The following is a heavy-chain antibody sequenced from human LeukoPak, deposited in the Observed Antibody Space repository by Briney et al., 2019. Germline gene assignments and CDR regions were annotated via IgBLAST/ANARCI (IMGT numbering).Heavy chain of an antibody. CDR3: ARGRKQQLVYYMDV. V-gene: IGHV4-34*01. J-gene: IGHJ6*03. D-gene: IGHD6-13*01. Sequence: PSETLSLTCAVYGGSFSGYYWSWIRQPPGKGLEWIGEINHSGSTNYNPSLKSRVTISVDTSKNQFSLKLSSVTAADTAVYYCARGRKQQLVYYMDVWGKETTVTVSS. CDR2: INHSGST. CDR1: GGSFSGYY.